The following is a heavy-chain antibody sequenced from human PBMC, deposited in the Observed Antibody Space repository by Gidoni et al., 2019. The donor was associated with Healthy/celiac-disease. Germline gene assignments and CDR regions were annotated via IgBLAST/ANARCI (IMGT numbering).Heavy chain of an antibody. CDR2: IKSKTDGGTT. Sequence: EVQLVESGGGLVKPGGSLRLSCAASGFTFSNAWMSWVRQAPGKGLEWVGRIKSKTDGGTTDYAAPVKGRFTISRDDSKNTLYLQMNSLKTEDTAVYYCTTELWIQLWSTFDYWGQGTLVTVSS. D-gene: IGHD5-18*01. CDR3: TTELWIQLWSTFDY. V-gene: IGHV3-15*01. CDR1: GFTFSNAW. J-gene: IGHJ4*02.